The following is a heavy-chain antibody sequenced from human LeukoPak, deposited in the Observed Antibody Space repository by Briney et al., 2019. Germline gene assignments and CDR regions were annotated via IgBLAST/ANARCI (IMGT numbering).Heavy chain of an antibody. CDR1: GGSFSGYY. D-gene: IGHD2-15*01. CDR2: INHSGST. J-gene: IGHJ5*02. Sequence: PSETLSLTCAVYGGSFSGYYWSWIRQPPGKGLEWIGEINHSGSTNYNPSLKSRVTISVDTSKNQFSLKLSSVTAADTAVYYCARGRYCSGGSCYTDRFDPWGQGTLVTVSS. V-gene: IGHV4-34*01. CDR3: ARGRYCSGGSCYTDRFDP.